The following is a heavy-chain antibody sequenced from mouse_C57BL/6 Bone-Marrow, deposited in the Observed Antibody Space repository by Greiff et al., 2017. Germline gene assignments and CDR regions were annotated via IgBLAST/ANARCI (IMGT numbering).Heavy chain of an antibody. D-gene: IGHD1-1*01. Sequence: DVKLQESGPGLVKPSQSLSLTCSVTGYSITSGYYWNWIRQFPGNKLEWMGYISYDGSNNYNPSLKNRISITRDTSKNQFFLKLNSVTTEDTATYYCASGNYGSSWWLYYWGQGTTLTVSS. CDR2: ISYDGSN. J-gene: IGHJ2*01. CDR3: ASGNYGSSWWLYY. CDR1: GYSITSGYY. V-gene: IGHV3-6*01.